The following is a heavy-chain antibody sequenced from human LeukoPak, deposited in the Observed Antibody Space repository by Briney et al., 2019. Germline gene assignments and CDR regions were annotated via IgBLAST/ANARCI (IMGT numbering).Heavy chain of an antibody. J-gene: IGHJ4*02. CDR2: ISSSGSTI. D-gene: IGHD3-16*01. CDR1: GFTFSSYS. V-gene: IGHV3-48*04. Sequence: GGSLRLSCAASGFTFSSYSMSWIRQAPGKGLEWVSYISSSGSTIYYADSVKGRFTISRDNAKNSLYLQMNSLRAEDTAVYYCARGPRRGRVFAFLDYWGQGTLVTVSS. CDR3: ARGPRRGRVFAFLDY.